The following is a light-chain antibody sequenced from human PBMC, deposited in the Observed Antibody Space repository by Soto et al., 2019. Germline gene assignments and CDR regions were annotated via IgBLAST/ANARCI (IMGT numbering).Light chain of an antibody. CDR3: QQRSNWPPLIT. CDR2: DAS. V-gene: IGKV3-11*01. CDR1: QNISRS. Sequence: EIVMTLGPVTLSVSPGERATLSCRASQNISRSLAWYQQKPGQGPSLLIYDASSRATGIPDRFSGSGSGTDFTLTISSLEPEDFAVYYCQQRSNWPPLITLGQGTKVDIK. J-gene: IGKJ1*01.